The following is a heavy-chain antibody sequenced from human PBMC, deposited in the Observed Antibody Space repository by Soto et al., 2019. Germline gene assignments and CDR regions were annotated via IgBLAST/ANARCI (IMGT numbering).Heavy chain of an antibody. Sequence: TVSGGSISSGDYYWSWIRQPPGKGLEWIGYIYYSGSTYYNPSLKSRVTISVDTSKNQFSLKLSSVTATDTAVYYCARDLGAYGDYYFDYWGQGTLVTVSS. V-gene: IGHV4-30-4*01. J-gene: IGHJ4*02. CDR3: ARDLGAYGDYYFDY. CDR1: GGSISSGDYY. CDR2: IYYSGST. D-gene: IGHD4-17*01.